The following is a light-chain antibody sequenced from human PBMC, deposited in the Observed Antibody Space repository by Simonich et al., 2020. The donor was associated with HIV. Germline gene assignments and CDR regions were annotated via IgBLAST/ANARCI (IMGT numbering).Light chain of an antibody. CDR1: SSDVGGYNY. Sequence: QSALTQPPSASGSPGQSVTISCTGTSSDVGGYNYVSWYQQHPGNAPKLMIYGVRKRPSGVTDRFSGSKSGNTASLTVSGLQAEDEADYYCSSYAGSNYVVFGGGTKLTVL. J-gene: IGLJ2*01. CDR2: GVR. CDR3: SSYAGSNYVV. V-gene: IGLV2-8*01.